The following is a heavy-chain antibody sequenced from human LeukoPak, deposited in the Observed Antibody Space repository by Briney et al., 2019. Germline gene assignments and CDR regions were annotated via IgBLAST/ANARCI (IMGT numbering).Heavy chain of an antibody. D-gene: IGHD3-22*01. Sequence: SETLPLTCTVSGGSIISYYWSWIRQPPGKGLEWIGYIYYSGSTNYNPSLKSRVTISVDTSKNQFSLKLSSVTAADTAVYYCARGGGNYYDSSGYSNWGEGTLVTVSS. CDR3: ARGGGNYYDSSGYSN. V-gene: IGHV4-59*01. CDR1: GGSIISYY. CDR2: IYYSGST. J-gene: IGHJ4*02.